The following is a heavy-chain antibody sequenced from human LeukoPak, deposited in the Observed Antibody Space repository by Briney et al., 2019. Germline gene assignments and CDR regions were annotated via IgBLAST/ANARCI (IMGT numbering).Heavy chain of an antibody. CDR2: IYHSGST. CDR1: GGSISSGGYY. CDR3: ARVSYYDSSGYYSSFLYYFDY. V-gene: IGHV4-30-2*01. J-gene: IGHJ4*02. Sequence: SETLSLTCTVSGGSISSGGYYWSWIRQPPGKGLEWIGYIYHSGSTYYNPSLKSRVTISVDRSKNQFSLKLSSVTAADTAVYYCARVSYYDSSGYYSSFLYYFDYWGQGTLVTVSS. D-gene: IGHD3-22*01.